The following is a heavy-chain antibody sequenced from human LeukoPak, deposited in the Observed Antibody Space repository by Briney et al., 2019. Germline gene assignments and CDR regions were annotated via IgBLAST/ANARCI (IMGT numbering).Heavy chain of an antibody. D-gene: IGHD3-22*01. Sequence: PGGSLRLSCAASGFTFSDYYMSWIRQAPGKGLEWVSYISSSSSTIYYADSVKGRITISRDNAKNSLYLQMNSLRAEDTAVYYCARGTAYYDSSGLMDYWGQGTLVTVSS. CDR2: ISSSSSTI. V-gene: IGHV3-11*04. J-gene: IGHJ4*02. CDR3: ARGTAYYDSSGLMDY. CDR1: GFTFSDYY.